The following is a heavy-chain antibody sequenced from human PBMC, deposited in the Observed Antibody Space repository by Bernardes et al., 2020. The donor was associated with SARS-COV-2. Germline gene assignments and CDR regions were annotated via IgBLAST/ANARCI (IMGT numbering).Heavy chain of an antibody. V-gene: IGHV1-24*01. CDR1: GYTLTELS. CDR2: FDPEDGET. Sequence: ASVKASCKVSGYTLTELSMHWVRQAPGKGLEWMGGFDPEDGETIYAQKFQGRVTMTEDTSTDTAYMELSSLRAEDTAVYYCAKDPPRGGGPGYNLRLLEFDYWGQGTLVTVSS. J-gene: IGHJ4*02. D-gene: IGHD2-15*01. CDR3: AKDPPRGGGPGYNLRLLEFDY.